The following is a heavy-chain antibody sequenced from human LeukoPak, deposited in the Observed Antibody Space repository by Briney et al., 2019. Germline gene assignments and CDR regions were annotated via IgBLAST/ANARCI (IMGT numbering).Heavy chain of an antibody. D-gene: IGHD6-6*01. J-gene: IGHJ3*02. CDR3: AGRLADSSSGAFDI. CDR2: MYPNDGQT. CDR1: GYSFTDNE. V-gene: IGHV1-8*01. Sequence: ASVRVSCKTSGYSFTDNEVNWLRQATGQRLEWMGWMYPNDGQTGHAQKFQGRLTITRNTSTSTVYMELSSLRFEDAAVYYCAGRLADSSSGAFDIWGQGTMVTVSS.